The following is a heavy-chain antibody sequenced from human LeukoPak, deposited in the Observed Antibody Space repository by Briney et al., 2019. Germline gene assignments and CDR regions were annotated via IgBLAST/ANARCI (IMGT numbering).Heavy chain of an antibody. Sequence: SVKVSCKASGGTFSSYAISWVRQAPGQGLEWMGGIIPIFGTANYAQKFQSRVTITTDESTSTAYMELSSLRSEDTAVYYCAREWGSRDGYNSNWFDPWGQGTLVTVSS. CDR3: AREWGSRDGYNSNWFDP. D-gene: IGHD5-24*01. CDR1: GGTFSSYA. V-gene: IGHV1-69*05. CDR2: IIPIFGTA. J-gene: IGHJ5*02.